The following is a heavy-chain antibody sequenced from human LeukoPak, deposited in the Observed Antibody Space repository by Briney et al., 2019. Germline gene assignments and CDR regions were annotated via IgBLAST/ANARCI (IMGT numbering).Heavy chain of an antibody. CDR2: FDPEDGET. V-gene: IGHV1-24*01. J-gene: IGHJ3*02. CDR3: ATVGTQYNWNRDAFDI. CDR1: GYTLTELS. D-gene: IGHD1-20*01. Sequence: ASVKVSCKVSGYTLTELSMHWVRQAPGKGLEWMGGFDPEDGETIYAQKFQGRVTMTEDTSTDTAYMELSSLRSEDTAVYYCATVGTQYNWNRDAFDIWGQGTMVTVPS.